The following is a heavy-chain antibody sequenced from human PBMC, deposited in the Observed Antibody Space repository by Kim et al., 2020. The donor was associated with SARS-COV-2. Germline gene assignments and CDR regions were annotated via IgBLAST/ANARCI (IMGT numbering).Heavy chain of an antibody. CDR3: STVLFFSIGFPLL. D-gene: IGHD3-22*01. Sequence: SVKVSCKASGGTFSSYAISWVRQAPGQGLEWMGGIIPIFGTANYPQKFQVRVTIPADESTSTAYMDLSSLRSEDTSVYFFSTVLFFSIGFPLLWGQSTL. J-gene: IGHJ4*02. CDR1: GGTFSSYA. V-gene: IGHV1-69*13. CDR2: IIPIFGTA.